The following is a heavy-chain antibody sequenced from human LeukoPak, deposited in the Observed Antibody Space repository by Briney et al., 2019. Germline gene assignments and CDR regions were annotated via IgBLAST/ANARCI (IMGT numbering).Heavy chain of an antibody. CDR1: GYTFSIYA. D-gene: IGHD7-27*01. V-gene: IGHV1-18*01. Sequence: EASVTVSCKTSGYTFSIYAITWVRQAPGQGPEWMGWISADNGDTRSAEKVQGRLTMTTDTSTSTGYMELRSLTSDDTAVYYCAKVVGRGSGDPDWGQGTLVTVSS. CDR3: AKVVGRGSGDPD. J-gene: IGHJ4*02. CDR2: ISADNGDT.